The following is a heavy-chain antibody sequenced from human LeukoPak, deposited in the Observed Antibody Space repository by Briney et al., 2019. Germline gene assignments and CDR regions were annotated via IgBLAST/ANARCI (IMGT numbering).Heavy chain of an antibody. CDR2: IYYSGST. D-gene: IGHD6-6*01. CDR3: ARKLDAFDI. CDR1: GGSISSSSYY. Sequence: SETLSLTCTVSGGSISSSSYYWGWIRQPPGKGLEWIGSIYYSGSTYYNPSLKSRVTISVDTSKNQFSLKLSSVTVADTAVYYCARKLDAFDIWGQGTMVTVSS. V-gene: IGHV4-39*01. J-gene: IGHJ3*02.